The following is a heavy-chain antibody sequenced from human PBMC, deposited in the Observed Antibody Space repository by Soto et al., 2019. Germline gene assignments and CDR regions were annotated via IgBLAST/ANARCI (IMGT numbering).Heavy chain of an antibody. CDR3: ARVDDGDYSFDY. J-gene: IGHJ4*02. Sequence: GASVKVSCKASGGSFSSYAISWVRQAPGQGLEWMGGIIPIFGTANYAQKFQGRVTITADESTSTAYMELSSLRSEDTAVYYCARVDDGDYSFDYWGQGTLVTVSS. CDR1: GGSFSSYA. D-gene: IGHD4-17*01. CDR2: IIPIFGTA. V-gene: IGHV1-69*13.